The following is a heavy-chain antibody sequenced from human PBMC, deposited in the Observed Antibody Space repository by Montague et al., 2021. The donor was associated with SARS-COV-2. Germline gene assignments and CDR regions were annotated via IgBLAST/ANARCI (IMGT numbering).Heavy chain of an antibody. V-gene: IGHV6-1*01. J-gene: IGHJ4*02. CDR3: VRGIEAAGSYDY. CDR1: GDSVSSNSAT. CDR2: TYYRSMWKS. D-gene: IGHD6-13*01. Sequence: CAISGDSVSSNSATWNWIRQSPSRGRERLGRTYYRSMWKSDYARSVKSRIAINPDTSKNQFSLQLSSVTPEDTALYYCVRGIEAAGSYDYWGQGTLVTVSS.